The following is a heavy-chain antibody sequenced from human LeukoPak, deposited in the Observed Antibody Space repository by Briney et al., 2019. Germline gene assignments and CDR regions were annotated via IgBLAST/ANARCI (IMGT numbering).Heavy chain of an antibody. D-gene: IGHD2-2*01. CDR1: GGSISSGGFS. Sequence: SQTLSLTCAVSGGSISSGGFSRSWIRQSPGKGLEYIGYLYQGGSTYYNPSLSSRVTISGDRSKNHFFLTLTSVTAADTAVYYCARTQHCSSTSCPHGLDSWGQGTLVTVSS. V-gene: IGHV4-30-2*06. CDR3: ARTQHCSSTSCPHGLDS. J-gene: IGHJ4*02. CDR2: LYQGGST.